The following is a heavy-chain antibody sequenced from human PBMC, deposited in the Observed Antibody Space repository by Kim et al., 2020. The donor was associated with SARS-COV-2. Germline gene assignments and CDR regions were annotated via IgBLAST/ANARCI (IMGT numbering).Heavy chain of an antibody. V-gene: IGHV4-59*13. CDR2: IYYSGST. D-gene: IGHD6-6*01. CDR1: GGSISSYY. CDR3: AGVSSSRNWYFDL. J-gene: IGHJ2*01. Sequence: SETLSLTCTVSGGSISSYYWSWIRQPPGKGLEWIGYIYYSGSTNYNPSLKSRVTISVDTSKNQFSLKLSSVTAADTAVYYCAGVSSSRNWYFDLWGRGTL.